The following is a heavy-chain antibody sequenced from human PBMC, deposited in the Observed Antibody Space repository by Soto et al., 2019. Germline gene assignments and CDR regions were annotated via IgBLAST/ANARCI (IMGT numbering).Heavy chain of an antibody. CDR1: GGSFSGYY. J-gene: IGHJ5*02. CDR3: ARGVNYDFWSGSGSWFDP. D-gene: IGHD3-3*01. CDR2: INHSGST. V-gene: IGHV4-34*01. Sequence: QVQLQQWGAGLLKPSETLSLTCAVYGGSFSGYYWIWIRQPPGKGLEWIGEINHSGSTNYNPALKSRVTISVDTSKNQFSLKLSSVTAADTAVYYCARGVNYDFWSGSGSWFDPWGQGTLVTVSS.